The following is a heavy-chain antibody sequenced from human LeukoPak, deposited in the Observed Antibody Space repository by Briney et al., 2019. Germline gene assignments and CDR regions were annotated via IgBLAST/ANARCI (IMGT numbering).Heavy chain of an antibody. J-gene: IGHJ6*04. D-gene: IGHD3-10*02. Sequence: AGGSLRLSCVASGFTFSSYEMNWVRQAPGKGLEWLSYITTSDSTTHYADSVKGRFTISRDDAQNSLYLQMNSLRAEDTAVYYCAELGITMIGGVWGKGTTVTISS. CDR2: ITTSDSTT. V-gene: IGHV3-48*03. CDR1: GFTFSSYE. CDR3: AELGITMIGGV.